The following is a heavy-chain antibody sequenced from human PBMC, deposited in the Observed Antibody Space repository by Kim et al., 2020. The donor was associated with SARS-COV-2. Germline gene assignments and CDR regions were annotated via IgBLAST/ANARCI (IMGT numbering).Heavy chain of an antibody. CDR2: IWYDGSNK. Sequence: GGSLRLSCAASGFTFSSYGMHWVRQAPGKGLEWVAVIWYDGSNKYYADSVKGRFTISRDNSKNTLYLQMNSLRAEDTAVYYCAREAGHSYGYYYYGMDVWGQGTPVTVSS. CDR1: GFTFSSYG. D-gene: IGHD5-18*01. CDR3: AREAGHSYGYYYYGMDV. J-gene: IGHJ6*02. V-gene: IGHV3-33*01.